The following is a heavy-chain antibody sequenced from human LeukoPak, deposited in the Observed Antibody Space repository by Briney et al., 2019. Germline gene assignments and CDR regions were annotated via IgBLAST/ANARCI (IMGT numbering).Heavy chain of an antibody. D-gene: IGHD6-6*01. V-gene: IGHV1-2*02. CDR1: GYTFTGYY. J-gene: IGHJ6*03. Sequence: ASVKVSCKASGYTFTGYYMHWVRQAPGQGLEWMGWINPNSGGTNYAQKLQGRVTMTTDTSTSTAYMELRSLRSDDTAVYYCAGMSIAARPHYYYYMDVWGKGTTVTVSS. CDR2: INPNSGGT. CDR3: AGMSIAARPHYYYYMDV.